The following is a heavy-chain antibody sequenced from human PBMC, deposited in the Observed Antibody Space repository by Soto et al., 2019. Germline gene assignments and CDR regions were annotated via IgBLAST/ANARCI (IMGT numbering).Heavy chain of an antibody. D-gene: IGHD3-22*01. CDR3: ARGVPYDSTGSYWYFAL. J-gene: IGHJ2*01. CDR1: GFTFSSYA. CDR2: ISYDGSNK. V-gene: IGHV3-30-3*01. Sequence: QVQLVESGGGVVQPGRSLRLSCAASGFTFSSYAMHWVRQAPGKGLEWVAVISYDGSNKYYADSVKGRFTISRDNSKNTLYLQMNSRRAEDTAVYYCARGVPYDSTGSYWYFALWCRGTLVTVSS.